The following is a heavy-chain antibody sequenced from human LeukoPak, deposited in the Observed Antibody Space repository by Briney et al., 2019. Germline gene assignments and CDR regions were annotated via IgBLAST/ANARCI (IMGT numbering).Heavy chain of an antibody. V-gene: IGHV1-18*01. Sequence: ASVKVSCKASGYTFTSYGISWVRRAPGQGLEWMGRISADNGDTNSAQNLRGRVIMTTDISTSTAYMELRSPRPDDTAVYYCARERGSGWLGFDYWGQGTLVTVSS. D-gene: IGHD6-19*01. J-gene: IGHJ4*02. CDR3: ARERGSGWLGFDY. CDR1: GYTFTSYG. CDR2: ISADNGDT.